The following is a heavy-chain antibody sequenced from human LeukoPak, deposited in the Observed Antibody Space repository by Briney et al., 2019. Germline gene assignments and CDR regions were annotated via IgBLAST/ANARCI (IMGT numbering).Heavy chain of an antibody. CDR1: GFTFDSYW. D-gene: IGHD3-22*01. Sequence: GGSLRLSCAASGFTFDSYWMSWVRQAPGKGLEWVANIERDGSDIHYADSVKGRFTISRDNAKNSVYLQMNGLRAEDTAVYLCATKSAYWFCYLGQGTL. CDR2: IERDGSDI. CDR3: ATKSAYWFCY. V-gene: IGHV3-7*01. J-gene: IGHJ4*01.